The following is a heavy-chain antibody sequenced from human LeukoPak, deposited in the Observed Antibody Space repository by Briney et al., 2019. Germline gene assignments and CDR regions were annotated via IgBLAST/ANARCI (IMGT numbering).Heavy chain of an antibody. CDR1: GYSFTSYW. CDR3: ALQPNPQYYYDSSGYYSRNWFDP. D-gene: IGHD3-22*01. J-gene: IGHJ5*02. Sequence: GESLKISCKGSGYSFTSYWIGWVRQMPGKGLEWMGIIYPGDFDTRYSPSFQGQVTISADKSISTAYLQWSSLKASDTAMYYCALQPNPQYYYDSSGYYSRNWFDPWGQGTLVTVSS. CDR2: IYPGDFDT. V-gene: IGHV5-51*01.